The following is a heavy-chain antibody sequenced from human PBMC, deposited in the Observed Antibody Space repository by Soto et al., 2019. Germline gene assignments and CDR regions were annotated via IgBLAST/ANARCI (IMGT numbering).Heavy chain of an antibody. D-gene: IGHD6-13*01. CDR1: GFTFSTYL. J-gene: IGHJ4*02. CDR2: MKQDGIDK. V-gene: IGHV3-7*01. CDR3: ARDTGIAAAGTVGYFHS. Sequence: SGGSLRLSCAASGFTFSTYLMNWVRQAPGKGLERVASMKQDGIDKQYVASVKGRFTISRDNAKNSLYLEMNSLRAEDTAVYYCARDTGIAAAGTVGYFHSWGQG.